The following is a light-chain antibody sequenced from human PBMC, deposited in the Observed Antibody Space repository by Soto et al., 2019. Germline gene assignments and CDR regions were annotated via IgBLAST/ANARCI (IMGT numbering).Light chain of an antibody. CDR3: SSYAGSSNV. CDR1: SSDVGGYNY. V-gene: IGLV2-8*01. Sequence: QSVLTQPASVSGSPGQSIAISCTGTSSDVGGYNYVSWYQQHPGKAPKLMIYVVNKRPSGVPVRFSGSKSGNTASMTVSRLQAEDDADYYCSSYAGSSNVFGTGTKVTVL. CDR2: VVN. J-gene: IGLJ1*01.